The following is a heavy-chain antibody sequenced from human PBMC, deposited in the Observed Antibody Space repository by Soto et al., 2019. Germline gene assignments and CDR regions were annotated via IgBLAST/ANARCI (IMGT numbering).Heavy chain of an antibody. J-gene: IGHJ5*02. CDR2: IYYSGST. V-gene: IGHV4-31*03. D-gene: IGHD3-9*01. Sequence: SETLSLTCTVSGGSLSSGGYYWSWIRQHPGKGLEWIGYIYYSGSTYYNPSLKSRVTISVDTSKNQFSLKLSSVTAADTAVYYCARSRADILTGYFLYHWFDPWGQGTLVTVSS. CDR3: ARSRADILTGYFLYHWFDP. CDR1: GGSLSSGGYY.